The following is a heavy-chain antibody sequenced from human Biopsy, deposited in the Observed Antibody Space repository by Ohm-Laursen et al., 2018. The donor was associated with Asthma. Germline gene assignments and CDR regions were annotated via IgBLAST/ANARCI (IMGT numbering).Heavy chain of an antibody. CDR2: INPNSGGT. CDR1: GYTFIGCH. D-gene: IGHD6-13*01. V-gene: IGHV1-2*06. CDR3: ARGQKSAGDRWFDP. J-gene: IGHJ5*02. Sequence: GASVKVSCKASGYTFIGCHIHWMRQAPGQGLEWMGRINPNSGGTNYAQKFQDRVTMTRDTSNSTAYMEVSRLRSDDTAVYYCARGQKSAGDRWFDPWGQGTLVTVSS.